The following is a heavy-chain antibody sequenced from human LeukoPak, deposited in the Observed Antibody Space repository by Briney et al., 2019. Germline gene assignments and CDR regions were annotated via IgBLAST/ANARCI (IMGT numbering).Heavy chain of an antibody. Sequence: GGSLRLSCAASGFTFSSYSMNWVRQAPGKGLEWISYISSTSSTIYYADSVKGRFTISRDNAKNSLYLQMNSLRAEDTAVYYCARDLLPAYWGQGTLVTVSS. D-gene: IGHD3-22*01. V-gene: IGHV3-48*04. J-gene: IGHJ4*02. CDR2: ISSTSSTI. CDR3: ARDLLPAY. CDR1: GFTFSSYS.